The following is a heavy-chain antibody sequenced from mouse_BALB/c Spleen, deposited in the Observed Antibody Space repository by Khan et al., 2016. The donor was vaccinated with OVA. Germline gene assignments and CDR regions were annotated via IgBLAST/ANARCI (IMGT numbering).Heavy chain of an antibody. Sequence: VQLQQSGAELVKPGASVKLSCTASGFNIKDTYMHWVKKRPEQGLEWIGRIDPANGNSKYDPKFQGKATITADTSSNTAYLQLSSLTSEDTAVYYGVRDYWDVFAYWGQGTLVTVSA. CDR1: GFNIKDTY. D-gene: IGHD4-1*01. V-gene: IGHV14-3*02. CDR2: IDPANGNS. J-gene: IGHJ3*01. CDR3: VRDYWDVFAY.